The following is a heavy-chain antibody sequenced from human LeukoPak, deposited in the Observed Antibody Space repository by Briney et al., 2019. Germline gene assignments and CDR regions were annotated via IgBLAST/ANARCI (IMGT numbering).Heavy chain of an antibody. D-gene: IGHD6-13*01. Sequence: GGTLRLSCAASGFTFSSYGMSWVRQAPGKGLEWVSAISGSGGSTYYADSVKGRFTISRDNAKNSLYLQMNSLRAEDTAVYYCAREDGIAAAGTIDYWGQGTLVTVSS. CDR3: AREDGIAAAGTIDY. J-gene: IGHJ4*02. CDR1: GFTFSSYG. V-gene: IGHV3-23*01. CDR2: ISGSGGST.